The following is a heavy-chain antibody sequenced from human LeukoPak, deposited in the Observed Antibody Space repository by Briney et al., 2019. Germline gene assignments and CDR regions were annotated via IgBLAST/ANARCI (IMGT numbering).Heavy chain of an antibody. CDR2: ISSTGDRI. CDR1: GFTFSDYY. CDR3: ARVYDFWSGYYLHY. J-gene: IGHJ4*02. D-gene: IGHD3-3*01. V-gene: IGHV3-11*04. Sequence: PGGSLRLSCAATGFTFSDYYMTWIRQAPGKGLECVSYISSTGDRIYYADSVEGRFTISRDNAKNSLSLQMNSLRAEDTAVYYCARVYDFWSGYYLHYWGQGALVTVSS.